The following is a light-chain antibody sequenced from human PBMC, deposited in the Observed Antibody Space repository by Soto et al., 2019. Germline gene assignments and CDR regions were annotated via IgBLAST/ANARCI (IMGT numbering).Light chain of an antibody. J-gene: IGLJ2*01. V-gene: IGLV2-14*03. Sequence: QLVLTQPASVSASPGQSITISCTGTTSDIGGYNYVSWYQQHPGKAPKLMIYDVSNRPSGVSDRFSGSKSGNTASLTISGLQAEDEADYFCSSYTTTLAVFGGGTKLTVL. CDR1: TSDIGGYNY. CDR2: DVS. CDR3: SSYTTTLAV.